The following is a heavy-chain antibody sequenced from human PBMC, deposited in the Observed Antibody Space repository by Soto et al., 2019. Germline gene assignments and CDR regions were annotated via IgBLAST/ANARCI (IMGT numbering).Heavy chain of an antibody. CDR3: ARQISDSDQGPNFQYYFDS. CDR1: GYSFAGYW. D-gene: IGHD2-15*01. CDR2: IDPSDSQT. V-gene: IGHV5-10-1*01. Sequence: PGESLKISCKGSGYSFAGYWITWVRQKPGKGLEWMGRIDPSDSQTYYSPSFRGHVTISATKSITTVFLQWSSLRASDTAMYYCARQISDSDQGPNFQYYFDSSGQGTPVTVSS. J-gene: IGHJ4*02.